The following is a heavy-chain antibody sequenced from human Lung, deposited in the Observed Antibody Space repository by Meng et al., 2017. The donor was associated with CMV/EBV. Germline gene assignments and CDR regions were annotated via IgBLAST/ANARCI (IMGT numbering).Heavy chain of an antibody. CDR1: GFTFSSYW. CDR2: IKQDGSEK. D-gene: IGHD2-2*01. CDR3: ARDPRGINIVVVHNGMDV. V-gene: IGHV3-7*01. J-gene: IGHJ6*02. Sequence: GFXRLSCAASGFTFSSYWMSWVRQAPGKGLEWVANIKQDGSEKYYVDSVKGRFTISRDNAKNSLYLQMNSLRAEDTAVYYCARDPRGINIVVVHNGMDVWGQGTTVTVSS.